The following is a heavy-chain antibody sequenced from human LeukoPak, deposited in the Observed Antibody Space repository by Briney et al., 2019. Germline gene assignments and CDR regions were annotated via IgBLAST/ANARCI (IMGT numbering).Heavy chain of an antibody. D-gene: IGHD3-10*01. V-gene: IGHV4-59*01. Sequence: SETLSLTCTVSDGSISSYSWSWIRQPPGKGLEWIGYISYSGSPNYNPSLRSRVTISVDTSKEQFSLKLISVTAADTAVYYCARVAYGSGSYYLDYWGQGTLVTVSS. CDR3: ARVAYGSGSYYLDY. CDR2: ISYSGSP. CDR1: DGSISSYS. J-gene: IGHJ4*02.